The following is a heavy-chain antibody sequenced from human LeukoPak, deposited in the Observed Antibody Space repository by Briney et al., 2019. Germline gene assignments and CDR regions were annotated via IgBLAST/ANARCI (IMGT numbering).Heavy chain of an antibody. CDR1: GASMSSYY. CDR2: IYYSGST. V-gene: IGHV4-59*01. CDR3: ARDRIGTTCYDY. J-gene: IGHJ4*02. D-gene: IGHD2-2*01. Sequence: SETLSLTCTVSGASMSSYYWTWIRQPPGKGLEWIGYIYYSGSTNYNPSLQSRVTISVDTSKNQFSLKLSSVTAADTAVYYCARDRIGTTCYDYWGQGALVTVSS.